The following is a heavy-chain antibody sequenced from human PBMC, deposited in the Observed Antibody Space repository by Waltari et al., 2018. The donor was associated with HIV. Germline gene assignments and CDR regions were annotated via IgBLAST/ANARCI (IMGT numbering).Heavy chain of an antibody. D-gene: IGHD2-15*01. Sequence: QVQLVQSGAEVKKPGASVKVSCKASGYTFTSYGISWVRQAPGQGLEWMGWISAYNGNTNYAQKLQGRGTMTTDTSTSTAYMELRSLRSDDTAVYYCARDQATQSRDHYYGMDVWGQGTTVTVSS. V-gene: IGHV1-18*01. CDR3: ARDQATQSRDHYYGMDV. J-gene: IGHJ6*02. CDR2: ISAYNGNT. CDR1: GYTFTSYG.